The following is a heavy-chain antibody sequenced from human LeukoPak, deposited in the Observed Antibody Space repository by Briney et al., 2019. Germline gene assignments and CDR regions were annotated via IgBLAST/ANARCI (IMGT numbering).Heavy chain of an antibody. CDR3: AKSLGYSYGQTLDY. D-gene: IGHD5-18*01. CDR2: IKQDGSNK. V-gene: IGHV3-7*01. Sequence: GGSLRLSCAASGFTFSSYWMSWVRQAPGKGLEWVANIKQDGSNKYYADSVKGRFTISRDNSKNTLYLQMNSLRAEDTAVYYCAKSLGYSYGQTLDYWGQGTLVTVSS. CDR1: GFTFSSYW. J-gene: IGHJ4*02.